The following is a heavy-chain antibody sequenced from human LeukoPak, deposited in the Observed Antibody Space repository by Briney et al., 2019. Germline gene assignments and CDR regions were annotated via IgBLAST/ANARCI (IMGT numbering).Heavy chain of an antibody. D-gene: IGHD1-1*01. CDR2: ISWNSGSI. Sequence: GGSLRLSCAASGFTFDDYAMHWVRQAPGKGLEWVSGISWNSGSIGYADSVKGRFTISRDNAKNSLYLQMNSLRAEDTALYYCAKAQRAYFDYWGQGTLVTVSS. CDR1: GFTFDDYA. CDR3: AKAQRAYFDY. J-gene: IGHJ4*02. V-gene: IGHV3-9*01.